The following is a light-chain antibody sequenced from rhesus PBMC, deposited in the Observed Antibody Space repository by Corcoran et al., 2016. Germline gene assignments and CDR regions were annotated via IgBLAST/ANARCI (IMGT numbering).Light chain of an antibody. CDR1: QGISSY. V-gene: IGKV1-25*01. J-gene: IGKJ1*01. CDR3: QQHNSYPWT. Sequence: DIQMTQSPSSLSASVGDTVTITCRASQGISSYLVWYQQKPGKAPKLLIYKASTLQSGVPSRFSGSGSGTDFTLTISSLQPEDFATYYCQQHNSYPWTFGQGTKVEIK. CDR2: KAS.